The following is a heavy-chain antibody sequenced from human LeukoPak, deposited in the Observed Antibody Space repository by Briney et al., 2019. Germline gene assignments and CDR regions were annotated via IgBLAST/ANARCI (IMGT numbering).Heavy chain of an antibody. J-gene: IGHJ3*02. CDR3: ARDSKYQLLYTKYDFGDAFDI. D-gene: IGHD2-2*02. V-gene: IGHV3-9*01. CDR1: GFTFDDYA. Sequence: GGSLRLSCAASGFTFDDYAMHWVRQAPGKGLEWVSGISWNSGSIVYADSVKGRFTISRDNAKNSLYLQMNSLRDEDTAVYYCARDSKYQLLYTKYDFGDAFDIWGQGTMVTVSS. CDR2: ISWNSGSI.